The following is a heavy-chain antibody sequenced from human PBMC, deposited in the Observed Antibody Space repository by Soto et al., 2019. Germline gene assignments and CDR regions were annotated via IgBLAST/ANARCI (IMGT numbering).Heavy chain of an antibody. CDR2: ISAYNGNT. Sequence: ASVKVSFKASGYTFTSYGISWVRQAPGQGLEWMGWISAYNGNTNYAQKLQGRVTMTTDTSTSTAYMELRSLRSDDTAVYYCAREWGNYYYYGMDVWGQGTTVTVSS. CDR3: AREWGNYYYYGMDV. J-gene: IGHJ6*02. CDR1: GYTFTSYG. D-gene: IGHD3-16*01. V-gene: IGHV1-18*04.